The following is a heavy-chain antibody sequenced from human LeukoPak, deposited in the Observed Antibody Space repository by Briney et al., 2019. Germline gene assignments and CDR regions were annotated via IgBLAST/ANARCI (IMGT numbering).Heavy chain of an antibody. D-gene: IGHD3-3*01. CDR3: ARGRFYRWFDY. Sequence: SETLSLTCTVSGGSISSSSYHWGWIRQSPGEGLQWITSMSYSGSTNYNPSLKSRVTISVDTSKNQFSLKLSSVTAADTAVYYCARGRFYRWFDYWGQGTLVTVSS. CDR1: GGSISSSSYH. CDR2: MSYSGST. J-gene: IGHJ4*02. V-gene: IGHV4-39*07.